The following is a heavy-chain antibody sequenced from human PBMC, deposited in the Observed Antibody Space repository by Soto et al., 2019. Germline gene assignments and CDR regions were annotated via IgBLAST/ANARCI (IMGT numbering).Heavy chain of an antibody. J-gene: IGHJ6*02. CDR2: INAGNGNT. D-gene: IGHD3-3*01. Sequence: VSVKVSCKASGYTFTSYAMHWVRQAPGQRLEWMGWINAGNGNTKYSQKFQGRVTITRDTSAGTADMELSSLRSEDTAVYYWARASGFGVVTRDPDYYYYGMDVWGQGTTVTVSS. CDR3: ARASGFGVVTRDPDYYYYGMDV. CDR1: GYTFTSYA. V-gene: IGHV1-3*01.